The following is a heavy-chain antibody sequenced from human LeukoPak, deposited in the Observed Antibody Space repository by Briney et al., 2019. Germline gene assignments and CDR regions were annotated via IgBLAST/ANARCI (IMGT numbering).Heavy chain of an antibody. CDR1: GGSISSSNW. J-gene: IGHJ4*02. CDR2: IYHSGST. CDR3: ARHTRSSGSSGRFDY. Sequence: SGTLSLTCAVSGGSISSSNWWSWVRQPPGKGLEWIGEIYHSGSTNYNPSLKSRVTISVDTSNNQFSLNLSSVTAADTAVYYCARHTRSSGSSGRFDYWGQGTLVTVSS. D-gene: IGHD1-26*01. V-gene: IGHV4-4*02.